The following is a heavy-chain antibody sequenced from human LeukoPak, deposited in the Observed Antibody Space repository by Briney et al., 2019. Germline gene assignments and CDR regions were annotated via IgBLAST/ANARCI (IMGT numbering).Heavy chain of an antibody. CDR1: GYTFTGYY. CDR2: ISAYNGNT. Sequence: ASVKVSCKASGYTFTGYYMHWVRQAPGQGLEWMGWISAYNGNTNYAQKLQGRVTMTTDTSTSTAYMELRSLRSDDTAVYYCARDGGPYDSSGYYFDYWGQGTLVTVSS. J-gene: IGHJ4*02. D-gene: IGHD3-22*01. CDR3: ARDGGPYDSSGYYFDY. V-gene: IGHV1-18*04.